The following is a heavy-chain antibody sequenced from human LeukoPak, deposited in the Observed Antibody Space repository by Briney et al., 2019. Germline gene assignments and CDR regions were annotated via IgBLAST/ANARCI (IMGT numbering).Heavy chain of an antibody. CDR1: GGSISSYY. CDR3: ARHALLYVWGSYRSMDAFDI. J-gene: IGHJ3*02. Sequence: SETLSLTCTVSGGSISSYYWSWIRQPPGKGLEWIGYIYYSGSTNYNPSLKSRVTISVDTSKNQFSLKLSSVTAADTAVYYCARHALLYVWGSYRSMDAFDIWGQGTMVTVSS. D-gene: IGHD3-16*02. V-gene: IGHV4-59*08. CDR2: IYYSGST.